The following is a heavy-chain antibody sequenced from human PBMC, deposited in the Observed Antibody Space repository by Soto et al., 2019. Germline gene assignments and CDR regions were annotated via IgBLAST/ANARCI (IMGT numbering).Heavy chain of an antibody. CDR1: GYSFTSYW. CDR2: IYPGDSAT. J-gene: IGHJ4*02. CDR3: ESAYSSRWYTY. V-gene: IGHV5-51*01. D-gene: IGHD6-19*01. Sequence: PGESLKLSCKGSGYSFTSYWIGWVRQMPGKGLEWMGIIYPGDSATSYSPSFHGQVNISADKSISTAYLQWSSLKASDTAMDYCESAYSSRWYTYWGQGTLATVSA.